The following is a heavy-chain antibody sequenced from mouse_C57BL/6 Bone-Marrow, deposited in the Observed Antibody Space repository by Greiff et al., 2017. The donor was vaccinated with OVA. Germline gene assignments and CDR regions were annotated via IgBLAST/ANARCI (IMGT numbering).Heavy chain of an antibody. D-gene: IGHD6-5*01. V-gene: IGHV5-6*02. CDR3: ARRPIYWYFDV. Sequence: DVMLVESGGDLVKPGGSLKLSCAASGFTFSSYGMSWVRQTPDKRLAWVATISSGGSYTYYPDSVKGRFTISRDNAKNTLYLQMSSLKSEDTAMYYCARRPIYWYFDVWGTGTTVTVSS. CDR1: GFTFSSYG. J-gene: IGHJ1*03. CDR2: ISSGGSYT.